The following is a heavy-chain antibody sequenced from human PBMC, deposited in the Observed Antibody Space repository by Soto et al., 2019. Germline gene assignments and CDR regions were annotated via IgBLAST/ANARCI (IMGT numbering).Heavy chain of an antibody. V-gene: IGHV1-18*04. CDR2: VIAYNGNT. J-gene: IGHJ6*02. CDR1: GYTFTSYG. CDR3: ARNYDFWSGYYTGALSYYYGMDV. Sequence: ASVKRSRKASGYTFTSYGISWVRQAPGQGLEWMGWVIAYNGNTNYAQKLQGRVTMTTDTSTSTAYMELRSLRSDDTAVYYCARNYDFWSGYYTGALSYYYGMDVWGQGTTVTVSS. D-gene: IGHD3-3*01.